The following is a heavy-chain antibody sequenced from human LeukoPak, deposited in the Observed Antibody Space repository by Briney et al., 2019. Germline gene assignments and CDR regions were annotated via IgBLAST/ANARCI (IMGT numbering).Heavy chain of an antibody. Sequence: ASVKVSCKASGYTFTGYYMHWVRQAPGQGLEWMGWINPNSGGTNYAQKFQGRVTMTRDTSISTAYMELSRLRSDDTAVCYCARGAYYDFWSGYSGFDYWGQGTLVTVSS. D-gene: IGHD3-3*01. CDR1: GYTFTGYY. J-gene: IGHJ4*02. CDR2: INPNSGGT. V-gene: IGHV1-2*02. CDR3: ARGAYYDFWSGYSGFDY.